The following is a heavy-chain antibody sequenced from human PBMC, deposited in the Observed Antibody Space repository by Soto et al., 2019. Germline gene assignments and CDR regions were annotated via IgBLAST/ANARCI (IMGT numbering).Heavy chain of an antibody. J-gene: IGHJ6*02. CDR2: ISWDGGST. CDR3: AKEYYDFWSGHTRANHYYYGMDV. Sequence: PGGSLRLSCAASGFTVSNNYMSWVSQAPGKGLEWVSSISWDGGSTYYADSVKGRFTISRDNSKNSLYLQMNSLRTEDTALYYCAKEYYDFWSGHTRANHYYYGMDVWGQGTTVTVS. V-gene: IGHV3-43*01. CDR1: GFTVSNNY. D-gene: IGHD3-3*01.